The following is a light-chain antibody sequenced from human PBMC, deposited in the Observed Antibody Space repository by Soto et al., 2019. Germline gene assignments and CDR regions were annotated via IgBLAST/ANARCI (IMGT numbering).Light chain of an antibody. CDR2: KAS. CDR3: QECNNYPWT. CDR1: QTIGSW. Sequence: DIQMTQSPSSLSASVGDRVTITCRASQTIGSWLAWYQQKPREAPKLLIYKASILESGVPSRFSGSGSGTEFTLTIRRLQPEDFATYFCQECNNYPWTFGQGTKVDIK. V-gene: IGKV1-5*03. J-gene: IGKJ1*01.